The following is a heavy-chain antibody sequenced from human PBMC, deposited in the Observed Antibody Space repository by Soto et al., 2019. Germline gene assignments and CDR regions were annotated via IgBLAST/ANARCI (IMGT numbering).Heavy chain of an antibody. J-gene: IGHJ4*02. CDR3: ARDPNSSGWYFPFGGEY. CDR1: GFTFSSYA. D-gene: IGHD6-19*01. CDR2: ISYDGSNK. V-gene: IGHV3-30-3*01. Sequence: QVQLVESGGGVVQPGRSLRLSCAASGFTFSSYAMHWVRQAPGKGLEWVAVISYDGSNKYYADSVKGRFTISRDNSKNTLYLQMNSLRAEDTAVYYCARDPNSSGWYFPFGGEYWGQGTLVTVSS.